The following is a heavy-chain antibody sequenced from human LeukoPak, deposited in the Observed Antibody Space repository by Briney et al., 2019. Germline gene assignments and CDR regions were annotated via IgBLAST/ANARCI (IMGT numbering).Heavy chain of an antibody. V-gene: IGHV4-34*01. J-gene: IGHJ5*02. CDR2: INHSGST. D-gene: IGHD2-2*01. CDR3: ARGLGYCSSTSCYSRRPYNWFDP. Sequence: SETLSLTCAVYGGSFSGYYWSWIRKPPGKGLDWIGEINHSGSTNYNPPLKSRVTISVDTSKNQFSLKLSSVTAADTAVYYCARGLGYCSSTSCYSRRPYNWFDPWGQGTLVTVSS. CDR1: GGSFSGYY.